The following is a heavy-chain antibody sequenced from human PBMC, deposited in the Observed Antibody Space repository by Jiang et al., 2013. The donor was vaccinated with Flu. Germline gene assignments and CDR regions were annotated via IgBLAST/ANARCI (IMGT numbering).Heavy chain of an antibody. CDR3: AKGVSGH. CDR2: ILYDGSNK. V-gene: IGHV3-30*04. J-gene: IGHJ4*02. Sequence: CAVSGFTFSSYAMHWVRQAPGKGLEWVSVILYDGSNKYYADSVKGRFTISRDNSKNTLYLQMNSLRAEDTAVYYCAKGVSGHWGQGTLVTVSS. D-gene: IGHD5-12*01. CDR1: GFTFSSYA.